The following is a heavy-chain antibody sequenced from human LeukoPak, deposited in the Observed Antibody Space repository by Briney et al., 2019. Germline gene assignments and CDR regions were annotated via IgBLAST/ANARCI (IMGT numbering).Heavy chain of an antibody. J-gene: IGHJ4*02. Sequence: GGSLRLSCAASGFTFSSYWMHWVRQAPGKGLVWVSRINSDGSSTSYADSVKGRFTISRDNAKNTLYLQMNSLRAEDTAVYYCASEGGGYYPDYWGQGTLVTVSS. CDR3: ASEGGGYYPDY. D-gene: IGHD3-22*01. V-gene: IGHV3-74*01. CDR2: INSDGSST. CDR1: GFTFSSYW.